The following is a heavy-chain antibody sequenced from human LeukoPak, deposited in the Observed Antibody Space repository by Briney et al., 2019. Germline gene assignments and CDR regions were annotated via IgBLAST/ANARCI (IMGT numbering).Heavy chain of an antibody. V-gene: IGHV1-46*01. CDR3: ASPSPPQRDPIALWFGDSTSGYYYGMDV. D-gene: IGHD3-10*01. CDR2: INPSGGST. Sequence: GASVKVSCKASGYTFTSYYMHWVRQAPGQGLEWMGIINPSGGSTSYAQKFQGRVTITADESTSTAYMELSSLRSEDTAVYYCASPSPPQRDPIALWFGDSTSGYYYGMDVWGQGTTVTVSS. J-gene: IGHJ6*02. CDR1: GYTFTSYY.